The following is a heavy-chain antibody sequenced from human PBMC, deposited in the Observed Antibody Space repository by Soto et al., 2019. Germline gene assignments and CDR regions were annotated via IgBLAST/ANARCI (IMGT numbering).Heavy chain of an antibody. CDR1: GGSISSSNW. CDR2: IYHSGST. J-gene: IGHJ5*02. D-gene: IGHD1-26*01. CDR3: ARDLEFEVGATWFDP. V-gene: IGHV4-4*02. Sequence: QVQLQESGPGLVKPSGTLSLTCAVSGGSISSSNWWSWVRQPPGKGLEWIGEIYHSGSTNYNPSLKGPVTISVFKSKNQFSLKLSSVTAADTAVYYCARDLEFEVGATWFDPWGQGPLVTVSS.